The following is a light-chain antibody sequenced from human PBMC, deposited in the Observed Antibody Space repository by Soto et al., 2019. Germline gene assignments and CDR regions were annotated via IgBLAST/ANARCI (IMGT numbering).Light chain of an antibody. J-gene: IGKJ1*01. CDR3: QQSYTSWWT. CDR1: QSISTH. Sequence: DIQMTQSPSSLSASVGDRVSITCRASQSISTHLSWYQQKPGKAPKLLIYAASSLQSWVPSRFIGSGSGTDFTLTISSLQPEDFATYYCQQSYTSWWTFGQGTKVDIK. CDR2: AAS. V-gene: IGKV1-39*01.